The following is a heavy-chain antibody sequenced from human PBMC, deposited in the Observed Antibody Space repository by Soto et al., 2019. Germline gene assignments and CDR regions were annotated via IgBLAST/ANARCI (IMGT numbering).Heavy chain of an antibody. CDR1: GYSFPNYW. CDR3: TRPPHGSDGAF. D-gene: IGHD3-10*01. J-gene: IGHJ4*02. V-gene: IGHV5-51*01. CDR2: IYPHDSDT. Sequence: PGESLKISCKGSGYSFPNYWIGWVRQMPGKGLEWMAMIYPHDSDTRYSPSFQGRVSISADKSGSTVFLQWSSLKASDTAMYYCTRPPHGSDGAFWGQGTHVTVSS.